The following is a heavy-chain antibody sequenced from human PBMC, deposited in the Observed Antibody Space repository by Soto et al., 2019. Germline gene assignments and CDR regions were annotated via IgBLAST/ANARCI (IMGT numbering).Heavy chain of an antibody. CDR1: GFTFNSYG. J-gene: IGHJ4*02. CDR3: ARKSYSGDSGFYDY. Sequence: GGSLRLSCAASGFTFNSYGIHWVRQAPGKGLEWVAVISHDGSKTNYADSVKGRVTISRDNAKNSLYLQMDSLRADDTAVYYCARKSYSGDSGFYDYWGQGALVTVS. V-gene: IGHV3-30*03. D-gene: IGHD3-22*01. CDR2: ISHDGSKT.